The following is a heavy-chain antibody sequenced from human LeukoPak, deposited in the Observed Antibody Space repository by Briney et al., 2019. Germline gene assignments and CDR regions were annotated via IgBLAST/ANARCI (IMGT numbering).Heavy chain of an antibody. CDR1: GFTVSSNY. J-gene: IGHJ6*03. D-gene: IGHD3-10*01. CDR2: IYSGGST. V-gene: IGHV3-53*01. Sequence: GGSLRLSCAASGFTVSSNYMSWVRQAPGKGLEWVSVIYSGGSTYYADSVKGRFTISRDNSKNTLYLPMNSLRAEDTAVYYCARDGSSPYYYYMDVWGKGTTVTVSS. CDR3: ARDGSSPYYYYMDV.